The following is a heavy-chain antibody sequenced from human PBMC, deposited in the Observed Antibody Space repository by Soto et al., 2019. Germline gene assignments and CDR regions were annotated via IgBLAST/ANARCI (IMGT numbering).Heavy chain of an antibody. CDR1: GFTFSSYW. Sequence: GGSLRLSCAASGFTFSSYWMSWVRQAPGKGLEWVANIKQDGSEKYYVDSVKGRFTISRDNAKNSLYLQMNSLRAEDTAVYYCARPRPFTIFGVVTRLDVWGQGTTVTVSS. CDR2: IKQDGSEK. V-gene: IGHV3-7*01. D-gene: IGHD3-3*01. J-gene: IGHJ6*02. CDR3: ARPRPFTIFGVVTRLDV.